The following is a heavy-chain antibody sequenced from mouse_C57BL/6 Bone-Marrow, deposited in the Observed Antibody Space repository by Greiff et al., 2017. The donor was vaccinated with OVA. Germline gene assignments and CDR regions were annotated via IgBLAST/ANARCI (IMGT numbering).Heavy chain of an antibody. J-gene: IGHJ2*01. D-gene: IGHD1-1*01. CDR3: ARKIYYGSSYPYDY. Sequence: QVRLQQSGAELARPGASVKLSCKASGYTFTSYGISWVKQRTGQGLEWIGEIYPRSGNTYYNEKFKGKATLTADKSSSTAYMELRSLTSEDSAVYFCARKIYYGSSYPYDYWGQGTTLTVSS. V-gene: IGHV1-81*01. CDR1: GYTFTSYG. CDR2: IYPRSGNT.